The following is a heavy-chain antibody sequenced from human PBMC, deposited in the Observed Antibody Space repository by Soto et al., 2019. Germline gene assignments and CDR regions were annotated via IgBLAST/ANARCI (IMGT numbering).Heavy chain of an antibody. D-gene: IGHD3-22*01. CDR2: IRSKAYGGTT. CDR1: GFTFGDYA. J-gene: IGHJ1*01. Sequence: EVQLVESGGGLVQPGRSLRLSCTASGFTFGDYAMSWVRQAPGKGLEWVGFIRSKAYGGTTEYAASVKGRFTISRDDSKSIAYLQMNSLKTEDTAVYYCTREEDYYDSSGYYPEYFQHWGQGTLVTVSS. V-gene: IGHV3-49*04. CDR3: TREEDYYDSSGYYPEYFQH.